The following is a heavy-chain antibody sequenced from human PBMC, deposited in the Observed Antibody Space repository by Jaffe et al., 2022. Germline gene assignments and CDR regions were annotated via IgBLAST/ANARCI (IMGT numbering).Heavy chain of an antibody. CDR1: GFTFSSYG. D-gene: IGHD6-13*01. CDR2: IRYDGSNK. V-gene: IGHV3-30*02. Sequence: QVQLVESGGGVVQPGGSLRLSCAASGFTFSSYGMHWVRQAPGKGLEWVAFIRYDGSNKYYADSVKGRFTISRDNSKNTLYLQMNSLRAEDTAVYYCAKEGGIAAAGTYYYYYMDVWGKGTTVTVSS. J-gene: IGHJ6*03. CDR3: AKEGGIAAAGTYYYYYMDV.